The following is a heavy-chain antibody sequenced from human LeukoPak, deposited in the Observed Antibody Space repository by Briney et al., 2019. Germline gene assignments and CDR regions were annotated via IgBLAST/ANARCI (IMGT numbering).Heavy chain of an antibody. CDR3: ARGVKGRKARNWFDP. V-gene: IGHV4-59*01. Sequence: SETLSLTCTVSGGSISSYYWSWIRQPPGKGLEWIGYIYYSGSTNYNPSLKSRVTISVDTSKNQFSLKLSSVTAADTAVYYCARGVKGRKARNWFDPWGQGTLVTVSS. J-gene: IGHJ5*02. CDR2: IYYSGST. CDR1: GGSISSYY.